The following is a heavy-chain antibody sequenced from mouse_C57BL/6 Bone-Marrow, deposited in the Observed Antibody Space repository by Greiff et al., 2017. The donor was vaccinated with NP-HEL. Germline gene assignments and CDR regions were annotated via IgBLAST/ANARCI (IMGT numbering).Heavy chain of an antibody. Sequence: EVKLMESGGGLVQPGGSLSLSCAASGFTFTDYYMSWVRQPPGKALEWLGFIRNKANGFTTDDRLSVKGRFTISRDNSESILYIQMNAQRAEDSATYYCERYGYYGLGYFDVWGTGTTVTVSS. V-gene: IGHV7-3*01. J-gene: IGHJ1*03. D-gene: IGHD1-2*01. CDR1: GFTFTDYY. CDR2: IRNKANGFTT. CDR3: ERYGYYGLGYFDV.